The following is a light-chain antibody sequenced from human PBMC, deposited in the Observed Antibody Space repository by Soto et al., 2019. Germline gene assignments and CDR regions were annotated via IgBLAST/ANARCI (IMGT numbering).Light chain of an antibody. V-gene: IGKV3-15*01. CDR1: LSVDRN. CDR2: GAS. CDR3: QQYDDRSPRNT. Sequence: IVMTQSQAPLSVSPGERVTLSCRTSLSVDRNLAWYQQKRGQAPRLLIFGASNRAAGVPARFSGSGSGTEFTLTISSLQSEDFAVYYCQQYDDRSPRNTFGQGTKLEI. J-gene: IGKJ2*01.